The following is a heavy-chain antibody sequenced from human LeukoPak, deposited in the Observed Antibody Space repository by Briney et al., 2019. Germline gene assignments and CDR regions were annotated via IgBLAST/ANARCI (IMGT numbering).Heavy chain of an antibody. CDR1: GGSISSYY. Sequence: SETLSLTCTVSGGSISSYYWSWIRQPPGKGLEWIGYIYYSGSTNYNPSLKSRVTMSVDTSKNQFSLKLSSVTAADTAVYYCATSWFGEFSWFDPWGQGTLVTVSS. CDR3: ATSWFGEFSWFDP. CDR2: IYYSGST. J-gene: IGHJ5*02. D-gene: IGHD3-10*01. V-gene: IGHV4-59*01.